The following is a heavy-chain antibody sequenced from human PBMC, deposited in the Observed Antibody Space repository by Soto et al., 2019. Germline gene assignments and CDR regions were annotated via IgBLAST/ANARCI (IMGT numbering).Heavy chain of an antibody. CDR1: GFTFSSYA. D-gene: IGHD1-1*01. V-gene: IGHV3-23*01. CDR3: AKLPGGPSGAGGMDV. Sequence: GGSLRLSCAASGFTFSSYAMSWVRQAPGKGLEWVSAISGSGGSTYYADSVKGRFTISRDNSKNTLYLQMNSLRAEDTAVYYCAKLPGGPSGAGGMDVWGQGTTVTVSS. CDR2: ISGSGGST. J-gene: IGHJ6*02.